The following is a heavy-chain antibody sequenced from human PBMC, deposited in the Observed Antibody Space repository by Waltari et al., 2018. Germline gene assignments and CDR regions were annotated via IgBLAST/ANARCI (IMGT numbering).Heavy chain of an antibody. CDR1: GGSISSYY. V-gene: IGHV4-59*01. J-gene: IGHJ6*02. CDR2: IYYSGST. CDR3: ATDSSGYYYYGMDV. Sequence: QVQLQESGPGLVKPSETLSLTCTVSGGSISSYYRRWIRQPPGKGLEWIGYIYYSGSTNYNPSLKSRVTISVDTSKNQFSLKLSSVTAADTAVYYCATDSSGYYYYGMDVWGQGTTVTVSS. D-gene: IGHD3-22*01.